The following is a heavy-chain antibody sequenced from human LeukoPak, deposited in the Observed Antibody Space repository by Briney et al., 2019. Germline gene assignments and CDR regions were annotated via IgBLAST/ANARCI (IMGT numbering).Heavy chain of an antibody. Sequence: PGGSLRLSYAASGFTFNTYAMSWVRQAPGKGLEWVSAISGSGGSTYYADSVKGRFTVSRDNSKNTLYLQMNSLRAEDTAVYYCAKTMAVAGTSNGMDVWGQGTTVTVSS. CDR3: AKTMAVAGTSNGMDV. D-gene: IGHD6-19*01. CDR1: GFTFNTYA. CDR2: ISGSGGST. V-gene: IGHV3-23*01. J-gene: IGHJ6*02.